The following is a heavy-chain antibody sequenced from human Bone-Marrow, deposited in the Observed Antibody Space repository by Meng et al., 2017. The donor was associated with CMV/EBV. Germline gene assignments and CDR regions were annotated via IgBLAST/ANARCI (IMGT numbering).Heavy chain of an antibody. J-gene: IGHJ6*02. CDR1: GGTFSSYA. Sequence: SVKVSCKASGGTFSSYAISWVRQAPGQGLEWMGGIIPIFGTANYAQKFQGRVTITTDESTSTAYMELSSLRSEDTAVYYCARREWQLHQNGMDVWGQGTTVTVSS. CDR2: IIPIFGTA. CDR3: ARREWQLHQNGMDV. D-gene: IGHD2-15*01. V-gene: IGHV1-69*05.